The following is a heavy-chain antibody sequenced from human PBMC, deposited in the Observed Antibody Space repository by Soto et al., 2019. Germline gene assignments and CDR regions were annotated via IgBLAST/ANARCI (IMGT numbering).Heavy chain of an antibody. CDR2: IKPDGSDK. CDR1: GFIFSSHW. Sequence: GGSLGLACGTPGFIFSSHWMTWVRQAPGKGLEWVADIKPDGSDKHYVDSVKGRFTISRDNAEHSLYLQMSSLRAEDTAVYYCARLYGSVSTFDYWGQGTLVTVSS. CDR3: ARLYGSVSTFDY. V-gene: IGHV3-7*01. D-gene: IGHD6-25*01. J-gene: IGHJ4*02.